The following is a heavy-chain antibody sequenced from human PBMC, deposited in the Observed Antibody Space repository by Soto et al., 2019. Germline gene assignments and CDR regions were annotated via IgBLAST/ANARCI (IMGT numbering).Heavy chain of an antibody. V-gene: IGHV4-31*03. CDR3: ARGREWFGGVRDY. CDR2: IYYSGST. CDR1: GGSISSGNYF. Sequence: QVQLQESGPGLVKPSQTLSLTCTVSGGSISSGNYFWSWIRQHPGKVLVRIGYIYYSGSTNYNPTLKSRVTISGDKSKNQFSLNVSSVTAGDTAVYYGARGREWFGGVRDYWGQGTLVTVSS. D-gene: IGHD3-10*01. J-gene: IGHJ4*02.